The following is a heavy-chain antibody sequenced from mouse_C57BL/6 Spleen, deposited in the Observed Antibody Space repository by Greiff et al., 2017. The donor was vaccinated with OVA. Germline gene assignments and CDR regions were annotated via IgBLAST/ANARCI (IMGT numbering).Heavy chain of an antibody. CDR2: IYPGDGDT. CDR1: GYAFSSSW. D-gene: IGHD1-1*01. V-gene: IGHV1-82*01. J-gene: IGHJ2*01. CDR3: ANYYGSSYPSYFDY. Sequence: VKLQESGPELVKPGASVKISCKASGYAFSSSWMNWVKQRPGKGLEWIGRIYPGDGDTNYNGKFKGKATLTADKSSSTAYMQLSSLTSEDSAVYFCANYYGSSYPSYFDYWGQGTTLTVSS.